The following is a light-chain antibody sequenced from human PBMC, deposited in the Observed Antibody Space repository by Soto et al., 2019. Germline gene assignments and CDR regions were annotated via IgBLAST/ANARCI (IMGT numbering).Light chain of an antibody. V-gene: IGKV1-33*01. Sequence: DIQMTQSPSSLSASVGDRVTITCQASQDITNYLSWYQQKPGSAPKLLIYDTINLERGVPTRFTGVEYKTLFPLTTTSLHPKDLATFYCQQYVNFPLTLGGGPKVDTK. CDR2: DTI. CDR3: QQYVNFPLT. J-gene: IGKJ4*01. CDR1: QDITNY.